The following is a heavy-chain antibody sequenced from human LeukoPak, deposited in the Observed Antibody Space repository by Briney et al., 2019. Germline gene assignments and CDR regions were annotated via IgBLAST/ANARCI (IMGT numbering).Heavy chain of an antibody. CDR2: INSDGSIT. V-gene: IGHV3-74*01. CDR3: TRRGVDY. Sequence: QPGGSLRLSCAASGFTFDDYGMSWVRQAPGKGLVWVSRINSDGSITTYADSVKGRFTISRDNAKNTVYLQMNSLRAEDTAVYYCTRRGVDYWGQGTLVTVSS. J-gene: IGHJ4*02. D-gene: IGHD3-10*01. CDR1: GFTFDDYG.